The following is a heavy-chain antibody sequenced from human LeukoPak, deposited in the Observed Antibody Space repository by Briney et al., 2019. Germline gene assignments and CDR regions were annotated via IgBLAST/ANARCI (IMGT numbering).Heavy chain of an antibody. V-gene: IGHV3-11*04. CDR3: ARVGQFDS. CDR2: ISISGGTI. J-gene: IGHJ4*02. CDR1: GFTFTDYW. Sequence: GGSLRLSCAASGFTFTDYWMSWIRQAPGKGLERISYISISGGTIYYAESVKGRFTISRDNAKSSLYLQMNSLRGEDTAVYYCARVGQFDSWGQGTLVTVSS.